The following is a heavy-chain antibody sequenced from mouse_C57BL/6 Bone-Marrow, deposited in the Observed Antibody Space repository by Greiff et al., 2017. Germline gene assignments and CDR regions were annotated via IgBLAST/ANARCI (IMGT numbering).Heavy chain of an antibody. CDR2: IYPGGGYT. CDR3: ARFYYSNYGYYAMDY. CDR1: GYTFTNYW. Sequence: VQLQQSGAELVRPGTSVKMSCKASGYTFTNYWIGWAKQRPGHGLEWIGDIYPGGGYTNYNEKFKGKATLTADKSSSTAYMQFSSLTSEDSAIYYCARFYYSNYGYYAMDYWGQGTSVTVSS. D-gene: IGHD2-5*01. V-gene: IGHV1-63*01. J-gene: IGHJ4*01.